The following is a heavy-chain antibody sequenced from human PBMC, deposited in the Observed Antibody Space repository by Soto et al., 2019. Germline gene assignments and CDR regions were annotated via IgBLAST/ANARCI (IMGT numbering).Heavy chain of an antibody. CDR2: IGAHNSDT. D-gene: IGHD3-3*01. V-gene: IGHV1-18*01. CDR1: GYTCNTYG. J-gene: IGHJ5*02. CDR3: ARDWRGAEGFDP. Sequence: QIQLVQSGAEVKKPGASVKVSCEASGYTCNTYGFSRVRQAAGHGLEWMGWIGAHNSDTNCAQAFRGRLTMTIDTSTTTSYMELRSLTSDDTAVYFCARDWRGAEGFDPWGQGTLVTVSS.